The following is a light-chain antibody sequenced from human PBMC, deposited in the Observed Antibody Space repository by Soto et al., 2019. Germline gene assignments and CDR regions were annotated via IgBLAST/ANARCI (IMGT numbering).Light chain of an antibody. J-gene: IGKJ5*01. Sequence: EIVLTQSPATLSVSPGQRGTLSCRASQFINNDLAWYQQRPGQAPRLLIYGASTRATGIPARFSGSGSGTEFFLTINSLQSEDFAVYYCQQSHSWPPITFGQGTRLEIK. CDR3: QQSHSWPPIT. CDR2: GAS. V-gene: IGKV3-15*01. CDR1: QFINND.